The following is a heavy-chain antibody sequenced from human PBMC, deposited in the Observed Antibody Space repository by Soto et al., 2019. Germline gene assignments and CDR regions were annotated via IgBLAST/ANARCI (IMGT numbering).Heavy chain of an antibody. CDR2: IKEDGSER. CDR1: GFTFSSYW. V-gene: IGHV3-7*04. J-gene: IGHJ4*02. D-gene: IGHD3-10*01. Sequence: EVQLVESGGGLVQPWGSLRLSCAASGFTFSSYWMSWVRQAPGKGLEWVANIKEDGSERYYVDSVKGRFTISRDNAKNSLYLQMNSLRAEDTAVYYCARATGADKEDYWGQVTLVTVSS. CDR3: ARATGADKEDY.